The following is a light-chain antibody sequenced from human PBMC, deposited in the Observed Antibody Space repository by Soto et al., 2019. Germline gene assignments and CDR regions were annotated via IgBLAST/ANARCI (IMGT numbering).Light chain of an antibody. J-gene: IGLJ1*01. CDR3: GTWDNKLSEYV. Sequence: QSVLTQPASVSGSPGQSITISCTGTSSDVGSYNLVSWYQQHPGKAPKLMIYEGSKRPSGVSNRFSGSKSGNTASLTISGLQAEDEADYYCGTWDNKLSEYVLGSGTKV. V-gene: IGLV2-23*01. CDR1: SSDVGSYNL. CDR2: EGS.